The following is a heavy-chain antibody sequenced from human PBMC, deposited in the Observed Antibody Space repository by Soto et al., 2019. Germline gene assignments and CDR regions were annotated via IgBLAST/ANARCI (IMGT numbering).Heavy chain of an antibody. CDR2: IYYRGST. D-gene: IGHD3-10*01. J-gene: IGHJ4*02. V-gene: IGHV4-61*01. CDR1: GGSVSSGSYY. CDR3: AGDHSGIFDY. Sequence: SETLSLTCTVSGGSVSSGSYYWSWIRQPPGKGLEWIGYIYYRGSTNYNPSLKIRVTISVDTSKNQFSLKLSSVTAADTAVYYCAGDHSGIFDYLGQGTLVTVSS.